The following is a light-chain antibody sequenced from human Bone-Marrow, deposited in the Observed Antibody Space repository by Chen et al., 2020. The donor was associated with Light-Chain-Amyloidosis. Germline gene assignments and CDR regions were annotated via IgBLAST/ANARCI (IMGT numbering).Light chain of an antibody. CDR3: QVWDRSSDRPV. V-gene: IGLV3-21*02. CDR1: NIGSTS. Sequence: SYVLTQPSSVSVAPGQTATIACGGNNIGSTSVHWYQQTPGQGPLLVVYDDSDLPSGIPERLSGSNSGNTATLTISRVEAGDEADYYCQVWDRSSDRPVFGGGTKLTVL. J-gene: IGLJ3*02. CDR2: DDS.